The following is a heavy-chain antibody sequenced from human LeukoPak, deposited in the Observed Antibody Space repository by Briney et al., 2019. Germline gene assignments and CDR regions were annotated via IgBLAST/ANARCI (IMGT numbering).Heavy chain of an antibody. V-gene: IGHV5-51*01. CDR3: ARSASFSGWYYFDY. D-gene: IGHD6-19*01. CDR2: IYPGDSDT. CDR1: GSLFTSYW. Sequence: GESLQISCKGSGSLFTSYWIGWGRPMPGKGLEWMGIIYPGDSDTRYSPSFQGQVTISADKSISTAYLQWSSLKASDTAMYYCARSASFSGWYYFDYWGQGTLVTVSS. J-gene: IGHJ4*02.